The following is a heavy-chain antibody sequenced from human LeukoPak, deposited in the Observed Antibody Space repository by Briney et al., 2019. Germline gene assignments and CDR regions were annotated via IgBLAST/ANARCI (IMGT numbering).Heavy chain of an antibody. CDR3: AKDRYDYVWGSYPPHAFDI. Sequence: GGSLRLSCAASGFTFSSYAMSWVRQAPGKGLAWVSAISGSGGSTYYADSVKGRFTISRDNSKNTLYLQMNSLRAEDTAVYYCAKDRYDYVWGSYPPHAFDIWGQGTMVTVSS. CDR2: ISGSGGST. J-gene: IGHJ3*02. V-gene: IGHV3-23*01. CDR1: GFTFSSYA. D-gene: IGHD3-16*02.